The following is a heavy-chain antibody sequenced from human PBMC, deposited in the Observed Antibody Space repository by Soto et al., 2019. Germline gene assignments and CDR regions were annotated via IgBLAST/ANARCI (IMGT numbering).Heavy chain of an antibody. Sequence: PGGSLRLSCAASGFTFSSYAMHWVRQAPGKGLEWVSYFSSSSGTIYYADSVKGRFTISRDNAKNSLYLQMNSLRDEDTAVYYCARGADYDSSGIRLNWFDPWGQGTLVTVSS. J-gene: IGHJ5*02. CDR1: GFTFSSYA. D-gene: IGHD3-22*01. CDR3: ARGADYDSSGIRLNWFDP. CDR2: FSSSSGTI. V-gene: IGHV3-48*02.